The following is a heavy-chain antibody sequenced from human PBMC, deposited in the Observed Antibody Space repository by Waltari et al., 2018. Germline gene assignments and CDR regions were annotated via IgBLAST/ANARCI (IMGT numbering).Heavy chain of an antibody. CDR2: ITSGNNP. V-gene: IGHV3-23*04. CDR3: AKEVAAGFFGY. Sequence: EVQLVESGGGLAKPGGSLRLSCAASGFTFSNYAMVWVRQAPGKGLEWVSAITSGNNPYYADSVKGRFTISRDNSKNTLSLQMNSLRAEDTAVYYCAKEVAAGFFGYWGQGVLVTVSS. D-gene: IGHD6-19*01. CDR1: GFTFSNYA. J-gene: IGHJ4*02.